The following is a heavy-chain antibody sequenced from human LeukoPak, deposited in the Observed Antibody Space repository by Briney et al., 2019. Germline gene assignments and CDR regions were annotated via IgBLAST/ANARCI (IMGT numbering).Heavy chain of an antibody. Sequence: GGSLRLSCAASEFSIRLNYMSWVRQAPGKGLEWVSVIYSGGSTYYADSVKGRFTISRDNSKNTLYLQMNSLRAEDTAVYYCARDLGAPNGMDVWGQGTTVTVSS. CDR2: IYSGGST. J-gene: IGHJ6*02. CDR1: EFSIRLNY. CDR3: ARDLGAPNGMDV. D-gene: IGHD1-26*01. V-gene: IGHV3-53*01.